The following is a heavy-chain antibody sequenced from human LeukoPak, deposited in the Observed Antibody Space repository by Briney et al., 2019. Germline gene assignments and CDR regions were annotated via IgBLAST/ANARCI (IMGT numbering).Heavy chain of an antibody. Sequence: GGSLRLSCAASGFSFSSYWMHWVRQAPGKGLMWVSRINTDGSSARYADSVKGRFSVSRDNGKNTLFLQMNSLRAKDTAVYYCARDRNYYGSAFDPWGQGTLVTVSS. V-gene: IGHV3-74*01. CDR1: GFSFSSYW. CDR3: ARDRNYYGSAFDP. CDR2: INTDGSSA. D-gene: IGHD3-10*01. J-gene: IGHJ5*02.